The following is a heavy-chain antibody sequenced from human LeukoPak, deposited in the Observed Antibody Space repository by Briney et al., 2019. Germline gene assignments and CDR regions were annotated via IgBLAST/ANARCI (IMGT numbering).Heavy chain of an antibody. CDR2: IYYSGST. CDR1: GGSISSYY. J-gene: IGHJ5*02. CDR3: ARDSDDSSGYNWFDL. Sequence: PSETLSLTCTVSGGSISSYYWSWIRQPPGKGLEWIGYIYYSGSTNYNPSLKSRVTISVDTSKNQFSLKLSSVTAADTAVYYCARDSDDSSGYNWFDLWGQGTLVTVSS. D-gene: IGHD3-22*01. V-gene: IGHV4-59*01.